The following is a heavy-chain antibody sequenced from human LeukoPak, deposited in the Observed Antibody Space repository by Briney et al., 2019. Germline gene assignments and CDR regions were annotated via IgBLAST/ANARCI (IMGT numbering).Heavy chain of an antibody. CDR3: ARETFDVAPGAFDV. V-gene: IGHV4-39*07. J-gene: IGHJ3*01. D-gene: IGHD3-9*01. CDR2: IYYSGIT. CDR1: GGSISSSNYY. Sequence: SETLPLTCTVSGGSISSSNYYWGWIRQPPGKGLEWIGSIYYSGITYYNPSLKSRVTISVDTSKNQFSLKLSSVTAADTAVYYCARETFDVAPGAFDVWGQGTMVTVSS.